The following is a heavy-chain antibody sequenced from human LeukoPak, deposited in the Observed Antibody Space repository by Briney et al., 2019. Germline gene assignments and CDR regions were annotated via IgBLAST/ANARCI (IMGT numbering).Heavy chain of an antibody. Sequence: GGSLRLSCAASGFTFSSYTMNWVRQAPGKGLEWVSSISTSSSSINYADSLKGRFTISRDNSKNSLYLQMNSLRAEDTAVYYCARDFRDQSLYGSGSYYNPYDAFDIWGQGTMVTVSS. D-gene: IGHD3-10*01. CDR3: ARDFRDQSLYGSGSYYNPYDAFDI. CDR2: ISTSSSSI. V-gene: IGHV3-21*01. J-gene: IGHJ3*02. CDR1: GFTFSSYT.